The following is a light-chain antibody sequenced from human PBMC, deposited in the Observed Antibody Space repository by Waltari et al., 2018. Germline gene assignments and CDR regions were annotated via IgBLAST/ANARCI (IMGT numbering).Light chain of an antibody. Sequence: SSDLNQDPAVSVAMGQTVRITCQGDRLRSYYASLYQQRPGQAPRLVMYDNNNRPSAGPDQFSGSSSHNTASLTITGAQAEDEAAYYCHSRDASGVGGSFGGGTKLTVL. J-gene: IGLJ2*01. CDR2: DNN. CDR1: RLRSYY. V-gene: IGLV3-19*01. CDR3: HSRDASGVGGS.